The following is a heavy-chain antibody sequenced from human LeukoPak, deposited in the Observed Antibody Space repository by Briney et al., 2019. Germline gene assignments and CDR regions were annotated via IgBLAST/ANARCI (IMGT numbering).Heavy chain of an antibody. CDR3: AELGITMIGGV. Sequence: GGSLRLSCAVSGFTFSSYTMNWVRQAPGKGLEWVANIKQDGSEKYYVDSVKGRFTISRDNAENSLYLQMNSLRAEDTAVYYCAELGITMIGGVWGKGTTVTISS. CDR2: IKQDGSEK. J-gene: IGHJ6*04. V-gene: IGHV3-7*01. D-gene: IGHD3-10*02. CDR1: GFTFSSYT.